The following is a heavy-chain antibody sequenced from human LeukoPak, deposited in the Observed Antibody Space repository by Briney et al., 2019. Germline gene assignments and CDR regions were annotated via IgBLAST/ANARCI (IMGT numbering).Heavy chain of an antibody. J-gene: IGHJ4*02. CDR3: VSFYETY. D-gene: IGHD2-2*01. CDR1: GNYW. Sequence: PGGSLRLSCAASGNYWRHWVRQAPGKGLVWVSHINSDGSWTSCADSVKGRFTISKDNAKNTVYLQMNNLRAEDTAVYYCVSFYETYWGRGTLVTVSS. CDR2: INSDGSWT. V-gene: IGHV3-74*01.